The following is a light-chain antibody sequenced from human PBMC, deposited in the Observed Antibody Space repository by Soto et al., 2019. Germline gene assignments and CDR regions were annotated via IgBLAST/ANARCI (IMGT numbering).Light chain of an antibody. J-gene: IGKJ2*01. CDR2: GAS. CDR3: QQYESTPPT. CDR1: QSVSSSY. Sequence: EIVLTQSPGTLSLSPGEGATLSCRASQSVSSSYLAWYQQKPGQAPRLLIYGASSRATGIPDRFSGSGSGTDFTLTITSLQAEDVAVYYCQQYESTPPTFGQGTKLEIK. V-gene: IGKV3-20*01.